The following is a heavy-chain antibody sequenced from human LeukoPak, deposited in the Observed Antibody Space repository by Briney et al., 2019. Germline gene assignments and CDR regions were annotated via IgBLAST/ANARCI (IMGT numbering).Heavy chain of an antibody. D-gene: IGHD3-3*01. Sequence: PGGSLRLSCAASGFTFSSYSMNWVRQPPGKGLEWIGEINHSGSTNYNPSLKSRVTISVDTSKNQFSLKLSSVTAADTAVYYCARDPRITILDYWGQGTLVTVSS. V-gene: IGHV4-34*01. CDR1: GFTFSSYS. CDR3: ARDPRITILDY. J-gene: IGHJ4*02. CDR2: INHSGST.